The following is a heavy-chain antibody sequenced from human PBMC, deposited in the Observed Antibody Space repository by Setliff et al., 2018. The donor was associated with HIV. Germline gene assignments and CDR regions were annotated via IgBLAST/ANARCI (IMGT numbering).Heavy chain of an antibody. CDR2: IYYSGST. D-gene: IGHD3-3*01. CDR1: GGSIISSTYF. Sequence: PSETLSLTCTVSGGSIISSTYFWGWIRQPPGKGLECIGNIYYSGSTSYNPSLKSRVTISVDTSQSRFSLELTSVTAADTAVYYCARPSFGIGGGANFDSWGQGTLVTVSS. V-gene: IGHV4-39*01. J-gene: IGHJ4*02. CDR3: ARPSFGIGGGANFDS.